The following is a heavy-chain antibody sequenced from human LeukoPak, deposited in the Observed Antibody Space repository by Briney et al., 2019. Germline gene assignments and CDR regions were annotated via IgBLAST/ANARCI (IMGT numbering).Heavy chain of an antibody. V-gene: IGHV3-30*02. CDR1: GFTFSSYG. Sequence: GGSLRLSCAASGFTFSSYGMHWVRQAPGKGLEWVAFIRYDGSNKYYADSVKGRFTISRDNSKNTLYLQMNSLRAEDTAAYYCARRDGESDADDYWGQGTLVTVSS. CDR3: ARRDGESDADDY. D-gene: IGHD3-10*01. CDR2: IRYDGSNK. J-gene: IGHJ4*02.